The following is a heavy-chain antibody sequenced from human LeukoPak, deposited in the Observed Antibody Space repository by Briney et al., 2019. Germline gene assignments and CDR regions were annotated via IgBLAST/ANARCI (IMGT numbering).Heavy chain of an antibody. CDR3: ARDVDATSGWFDP. CDR1: GGSFSGYY. Sequence: TASETLSLTCAVYGGSFSGYYWSWIRQPPGKGLEWIGGINHSRTTNYNPSLKSRVTISVDTSKNQFSLKLSSVTAADTAVYYCARDVDATSGWFDPWGQGTLVTVSS. V-gene: IGHV4-34*01. D-gene: IGHD2-15*01. CDR2: INHSRTT. J-gene: IGHJ5*02.